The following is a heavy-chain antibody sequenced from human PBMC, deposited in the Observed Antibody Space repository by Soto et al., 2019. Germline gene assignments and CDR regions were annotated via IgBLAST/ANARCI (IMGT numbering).Heavy chain of an antibody. D-gene: IGHD2-2*01. CDR1: GYTFTGYY. V-gene: IGHV1-2*02. CDR3: ARARPLYCSSTSCSPTYYYYGMDV. Sequence: ASVKVSCKASGYTFTGYYMHWVRQAPGQGLEWMGWINPNSGGTNYAQKFQGRVTMTRDTSISTAYMELSRLRSDDTAVYYCARARPLYCSSTSCSPTYYYYGMDVWGQGTTVTDSS. J-gene: IGHJ6*02. CDR2: INPNSGGT.